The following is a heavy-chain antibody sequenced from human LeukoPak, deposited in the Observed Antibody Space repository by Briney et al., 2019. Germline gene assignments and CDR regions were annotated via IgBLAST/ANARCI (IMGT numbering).Heavy chain of an antibody. V-gene: IGHV3-13*01. J-gene: IGHJ6*02. D-gene: IGHD1-20*01. CDR1: GFTFSNYD. CDR2: IHTAGDT. Sequence: GGSLRLSCAASGFTFSNYDMHWVRQATGEGLEWVSSIHTAGDTHYSGSAKDRFTVSRDNSENTLYLQMNSLRAEDTAMYYCARIGCTGNNCRPYAYYAMDVWGQGTTVTVSS. CDR3: ARIGCTGNNCRPYAYYAMDV.